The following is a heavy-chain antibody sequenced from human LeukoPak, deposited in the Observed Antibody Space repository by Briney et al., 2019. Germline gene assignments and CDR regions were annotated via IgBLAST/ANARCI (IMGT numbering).Heavy chain of an antibody. D-gene: IGHD3-22*01. CDR2: MNPSGGST. CDR1: GYTFTSYY. CDR3: ARDSAPSYDSSGSDLGY. Sequence: ASVKVSCKASGYTFTSYYMHWVRQAPGQGLEWMGIMNPSGGSTSYAQKFQGRVTMTRDTSTSTVYMELSSLTSEDTAVYYCARDSAPSYDSSGSDLGYWGQGTLVTVSS. J-gene: IGHJ4*02. V-gene: IGHV1-46*01.